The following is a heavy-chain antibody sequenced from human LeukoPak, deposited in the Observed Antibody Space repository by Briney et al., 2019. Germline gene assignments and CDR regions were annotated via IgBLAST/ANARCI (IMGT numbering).Heavy chain of an antibody. CDR2: IKSKTDGGTT. CDR1: GFTFSDYY. Sequence: PGGSLRLSCAASGFTFSDYYMSWIRQAPGKGLEWVGRIKSKTDGGTTDYAAPVKGRFTISRDDSKNTLYLQMNSLKTEDTAVYYCTTATNGDYGYYGMDVWGQGTTVTVSS. J-gene: IGHJ6*02. CDR3: TTATNGDYGYYGMDV. V-gene: IGHV3-15*01. D-gene: IGHD4-17*01.